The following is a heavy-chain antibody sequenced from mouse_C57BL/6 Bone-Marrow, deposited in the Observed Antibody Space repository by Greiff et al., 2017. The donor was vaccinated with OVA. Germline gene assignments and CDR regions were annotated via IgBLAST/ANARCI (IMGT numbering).Heavy chain of an antibody. Sequence: QVQLQQPGAELVKPGASVKLSCKASGYTFTSYWMQWVKQRPGQGLEWIGEIDPSDSYTNYTQKFKGKATLTVDTSSSTAYLQLSSLTSEDSAVYYCAREETTVVDWYFDFWGTGTTVTVSS. CDR3: AREETTVVDWYFDF. D-gene: IGHD1-1*01. CDR1: GYTFTSYW. CDR2: IDPSDSYT. V-gene: IGHV1-50*01. J-gene: IGHJ1*03.